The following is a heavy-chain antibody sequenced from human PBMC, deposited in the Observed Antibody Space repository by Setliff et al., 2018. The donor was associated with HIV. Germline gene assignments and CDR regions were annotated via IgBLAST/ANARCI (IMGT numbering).Heavy chain of an antibody. J-gene: IGHJ4*02. CDR2: IYYSGNT. Sequence: SETLSLTCIVSGGSINSGGYYWSWIRQHPGKGLEWIGHIYYSGNTHYNPSLKSRLTISVDRSQNHFFLRLRSVTAADTAVYSCARGGYNGYELPFDDWGRGTLVTVSS. V-gene: IGHV4-31*03. D-gene: IGHD5-12*01. CDR1: GGSINSGGYY. CDR3: ARGGYNGYELPFDD.